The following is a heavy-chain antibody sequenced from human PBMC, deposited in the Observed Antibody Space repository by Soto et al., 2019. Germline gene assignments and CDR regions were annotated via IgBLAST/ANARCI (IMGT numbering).Heavy chain of an antibody. Sequence: GGSLRLSCAASGFTFSTYRMNWVRQAPGKGLEWVSSIDSSDDYIYYADSVKGRFTISRDNAKNSLFLQMNSLRAEDTAVYYCAREPIRAYNFDYWGQGTLVTVSS. D-gene: IGHD3-10*01. J-gene: IGHJ4*02. CDR2: IDSSDDYI. CDR1: GFTFSTYR. V-gene: IGHV3-21*01. CDR3: AREPIRAYNFDY.